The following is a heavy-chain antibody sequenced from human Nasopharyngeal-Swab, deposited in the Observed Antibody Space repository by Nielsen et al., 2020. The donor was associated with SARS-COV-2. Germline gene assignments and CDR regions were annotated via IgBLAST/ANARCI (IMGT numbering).Heavy chain of an antibody. CDR3: ARVLLGALSFDF. CDR1: GGSISSSSYY. J-gene: IGHJ4*02. D-gene: IGHD1-26*01. V-gene: IGHV4-39*07. CDR2: IYYSGTT. Sequence: SETLSLTCTVSGGSISSSSYYWGWIRQPPGKGLEWIGSIYYSGTTYYNPSLKSRVTISVDTSKNQFSLKLSSVTAADTAVYYCARVLLGALSFDFWGQGTLVTVSS.